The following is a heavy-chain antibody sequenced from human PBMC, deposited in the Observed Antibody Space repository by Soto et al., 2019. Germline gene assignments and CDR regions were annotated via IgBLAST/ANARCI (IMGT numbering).Heavy chain of an antibody. D-gene: IGHD6-19*01. CDR1: GGSISSGGYY. V-gene: IGHV4-39*01. Sequence: SETLSLTCSVSGGSISSGGYYWSWIRQHPGKGLEWIGSIYYSGSTYYNPSLKSRVTISVDTSKNQFSLKLSSVTAADTAVYYCARRGIAVGRWWFDPWGQGTLVTVSS. CDR3: ARRGIAVGRWWFDP. CDR2: IYYSGST. J-gene: IGHJ5*02.